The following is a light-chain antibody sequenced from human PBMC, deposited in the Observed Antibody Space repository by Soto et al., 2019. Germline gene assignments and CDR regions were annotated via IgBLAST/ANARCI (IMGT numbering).Light chain of an antibody. V-gene: IGLV4-60*02. CDR1: SGHSSYI. Sequence: QLVLTQSSSASASLGSSVKLTCTLSSGHSSYIIAWHQQQPGKAPRYLMKLEGSGSYNKGSGVPDRFSGSSSWADRYLTISNLQFEDEADYYCETWDSNTRVFGGGTKLTVL. J-gene: IGLJ3*02. CDR2: LEGSGSY. CDR3: ETWDSNTRV.